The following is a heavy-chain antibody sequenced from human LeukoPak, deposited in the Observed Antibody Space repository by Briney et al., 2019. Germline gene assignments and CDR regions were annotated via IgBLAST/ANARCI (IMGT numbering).Heavy chain of an antibody. Sequence: SETLTLTCAVYGGSFSGYYWSWIRQPPGKGLEWVGEINHSGSTNYNPSLKSRVTISVGTTKNQCPQKLNYVTAADTAVYYGARYSSRYCSGGSCPRANFDYWGQGTLVTVSS. CDR3: ARYSSRYCSGGSCPRANFDY. CDR1: GGSFSGYY. CDR2: INHSGST. V-gene: IGHV4-34*01. D-gene: IGHD2-15*01. J-gene: IGHJ4*02.